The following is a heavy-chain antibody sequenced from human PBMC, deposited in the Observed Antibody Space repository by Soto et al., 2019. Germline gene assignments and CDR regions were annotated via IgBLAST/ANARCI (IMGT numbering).Heavy chain of an antibody. CDR3: AHKQSDFWRGPYDY. CDR2: IYWDDDK. J-gene: IGHJ4*02. D-gene: IGHD3-3*01. V-gene: IGHV2-5*02. Sequence: SGPTLVNPTQTLTLTCTFSGFSLSTSGVGVGWIRQPPGKALEWLALIYWDDDKRYSPSLKSRLTITKDTSKNQVVLTMTNMDPVDTATYYFAHKQSDFWRGPYDYWGQGTLVTVSS. CDR1: GFSLSTSGVG.